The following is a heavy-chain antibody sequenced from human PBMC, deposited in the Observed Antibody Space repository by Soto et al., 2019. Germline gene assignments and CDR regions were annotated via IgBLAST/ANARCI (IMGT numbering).Heavy chain of an antibody. CDR3: AREFCSGGNCYTYYFDP. Sequence: DVQLVETGGGVVPPGGSLRLSCAASGLTFNRYWMHWVRHAPGKGLVWVSHINTDGSNTNYADSVKGRFTISRDNAKSTLFLQMNSLSDEDTAVYYCAREFCSGGNCYTYYFDPWGQGSPVTVSS. D-gene: IGHD2-15*01. CDR1: GLTFNRYW. J-gene: IGHJ5*02. V-gene: IGHV3-74*01. CDR2: INTDGSNT.